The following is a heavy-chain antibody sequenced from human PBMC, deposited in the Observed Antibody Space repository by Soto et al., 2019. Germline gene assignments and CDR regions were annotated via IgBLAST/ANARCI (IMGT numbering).Heavy chain of an antibody. Sequence: QVQLVQSGPEVKNPGASVKVSCKASGYTFKNYGIKWVRQAPGQGLEWVGWITTYNGNRYSAEKFQGRVTMTTDTSTSTTYMELKSLTSDDTGVYYCARDAQPKGVAADGASDYFGQGTLVTVSS. CDR1: GYTFKNYG. J-gene: IGHJ4*02. V-gene: IGHV1-18*01. CDR2: ITTYNGNR. CDR3: ARDAQPKGVAADGASDY. D-gene: IGHD6-19*01.